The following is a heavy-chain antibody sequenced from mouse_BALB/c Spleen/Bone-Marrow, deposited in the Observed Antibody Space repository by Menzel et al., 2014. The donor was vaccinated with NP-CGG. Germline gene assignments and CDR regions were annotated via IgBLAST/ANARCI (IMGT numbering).Heavy chain of an antibody. CDR1: GFDFSRYW. CDR2: INPDSSTI. V-gene: IGHV4-1*02. CDR3: AKNYYYGYVAY. J-gene: IGHJ3*01. D-gene: IGHD1-2*01. Sequence: EVMLVESGGGLVQPGGSLKLSCAASGFDFSRYWMTWVRQAPGKGLEWIGEINPDSSTINYTQSLEDKFINSRDNAKNTLYLQMSKVRSEDTALYYCAKNYYYGYVAYWGQGTLVTVSS.